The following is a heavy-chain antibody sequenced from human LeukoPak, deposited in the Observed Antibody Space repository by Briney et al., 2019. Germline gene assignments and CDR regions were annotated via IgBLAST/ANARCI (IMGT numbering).Heavy chain of an antibody. D-gene: IGHD6-13*01. Sequence: PGGSLRLSCAASGFTFSSHWMSWVRQAPGKGLEWVANINQDGSEQYYVGSVKGRFTISRDNAKNSLYLQMNSLRAEDTAVYYCASSQGGIAAAGLFDYWGQGTLVTVSS. V-gene: IGHV3-7*01. CDR2: INQDGSEQ. CDR3: ASSQGGIAAAGLFDY. J-gene: IGHJ4*02. CDR1: GFTFSSHW.